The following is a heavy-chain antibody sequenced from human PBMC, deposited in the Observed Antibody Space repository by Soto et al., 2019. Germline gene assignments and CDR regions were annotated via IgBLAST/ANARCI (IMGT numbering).Heavy chain of an antibody. V-gene: IGHV1-69*01. CDR2: IIPIFGTA. J-gene: IGHJ3*01. D-gene: IGHD3-10*01. CDR3: ARGSITYAFDL. CDR1: GGTFSSYA. Sequence: QVQLVQSGAEVKKPGSSVKVSCKASGGTFSSYAISWVRQAPGQGLEWMGGIIPIFGTANYAQKFQGRVTITADESSSTAHMEQSRLRSEDTAVYYCARGSITYAFDLWGQGTMVTVSS.